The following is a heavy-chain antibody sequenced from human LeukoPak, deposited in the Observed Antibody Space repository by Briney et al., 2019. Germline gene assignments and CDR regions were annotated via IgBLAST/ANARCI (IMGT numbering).Heavy chain of an antibody. J-gene: IGHJ3*02. CDR1: GYTFTSYG. CDR3: ARDRRVGILWWGTDAFDI. CDR2: ISTYNGNT. Sequence: GASVKVSCKASGYTFTSYGISWVRQAYGQGPEWMGWISTYNGNTNYAQKLQGRVTMTTDTSTSTAYMELRSLRSDDTAVYYCARDRRVGILWWGTDAFDIWGQGTMVTVSS. D-gene: IGHD2-21*01. V-gene: IGHV1-18*01.